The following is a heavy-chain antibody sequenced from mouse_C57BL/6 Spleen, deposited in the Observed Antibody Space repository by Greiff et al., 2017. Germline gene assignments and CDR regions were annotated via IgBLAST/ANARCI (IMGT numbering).Heavy chain of an antibody. V-gene: IGHV5-12*01. Sequence: EVKLMESGGGLVQPGGSLKLSCAASGFTFSDYYMYWVRQTPEKRLEWVAYISNGGGSTYYPDTVKGRFTISRDNAKNTLYLQMSRLKSEDTAMYYCARQYGSSFDYWGQGTTLTVSS. CDR3: ARQYGSSFDY. CDR2: ISNGGGST. J-gene: IGHJ2*01. CDR1: GFTFSDYY. D-gene: IGHD1-1*01.